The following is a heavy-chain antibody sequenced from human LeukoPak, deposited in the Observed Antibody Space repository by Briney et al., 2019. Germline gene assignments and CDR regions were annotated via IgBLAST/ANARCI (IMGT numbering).Heavy chain of an antibody. Sequence: PGGSLRLSCAASGFTFSSYAMSWVRQAPGKGLEWVSSISGSGGRTHYTDSVKGRFTTSRDNAKNSLYLQMNSLRAEDMALYYCAKVRRIDYGSGREYYFDYWGQGTLVTVSS. CDR1: GFTFSSYA. V-gene: IGHV3-23*01. D-gene: IGHD3-10*01. CDR2: ISGSGGRT. CDR3: AKVRRIDYGSGREYYFDY. J-gene: IGHJ4*02.